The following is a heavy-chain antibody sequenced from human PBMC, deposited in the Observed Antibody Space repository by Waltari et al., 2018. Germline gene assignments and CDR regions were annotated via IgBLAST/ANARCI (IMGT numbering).Heavy chain of an antibody. CDR3: ARDQRPRYYFDY. V-gene: IGHV4-38-2*02. CDR1: DHSTISGYY. J-gene: IGHJ4*02. Sequence: VHLQDSVQGMVEPTETRCLSCAVSDHSTISGYYWGWIRQPPGKVLEWIGNIYHSGSTYYNPSLKSRVTISVDTSKNQFSLKLNSVTAADTAVYYCARDQRPRYYFDYWGQGTLVTVSS. CDR2: IYHSGST.